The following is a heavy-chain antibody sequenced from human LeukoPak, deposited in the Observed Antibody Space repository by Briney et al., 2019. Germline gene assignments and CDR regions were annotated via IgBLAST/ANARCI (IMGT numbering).Heavy chain of an antibody. J-gene: IGHJ4*02. V-gene: IGHV3-48*01. Sequence: PGGSLRLSCAASGFTFSTYSMNWVRQAPGKGLEWVSYISSSSNTIYYADSVKGRFTISRDNAKNSLYLQMNSLRAEDTAVYYCATTFDPIDIVGAPTPDYWGQGTLVTVSS. CDR2: ISSSSNTI. CDR3: ATTFDPIDIVGAPTPDY. D-gene: IGHD1-26*01. CDR1: GFTFSTYS.